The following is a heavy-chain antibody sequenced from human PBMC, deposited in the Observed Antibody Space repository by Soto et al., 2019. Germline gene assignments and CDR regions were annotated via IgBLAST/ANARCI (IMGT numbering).Heavy chain of an antibody. J-gene: IGHJ4*02. Sequence: SETLSLTCTVSGGSVSSGSYFWNWIRQPPGKGLEWIGYIYYSGNAKYNASLKSRVTISLDTSKNHVSLTLSSVTAADTAIFYCAREGYSDSGGGPYFDFWGQGTLVTVSS. CDR1: GGSVSSGSYF. CDR3: AREGYSDSGGGPYFDF. CDR2: IYYSGNA. D-gene: IGHD2-15*01. V-gene: IGHV4-61*01.